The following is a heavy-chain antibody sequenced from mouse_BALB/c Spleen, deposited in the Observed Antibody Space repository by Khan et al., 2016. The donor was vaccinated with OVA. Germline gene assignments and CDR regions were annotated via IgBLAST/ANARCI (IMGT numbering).Heavy chain of an antibody. CDR3: ASKNGSDFDY. Sequence: EVQLQQSGPELVKPGASVKISCKASGYSFTGYFMNWVMQSHGKSLEWIGRINPHIGETLYNQKFKGKATLTVDASSRTVHMELRSLASADSAVYYCASKNGSDFDYWGQGTTLTVSS. V-gene: IGHV1-20*02. D-gene: IGHD1-1*01. CDR1: GYSFTGYF. CDR2: INPHIGET. J-gene: IGHJ2*01.